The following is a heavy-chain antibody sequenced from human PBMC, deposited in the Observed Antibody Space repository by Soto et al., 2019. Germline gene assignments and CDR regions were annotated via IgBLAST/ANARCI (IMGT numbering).Heavy chain of an antibody. CDR2: MHYNGNS. CDR1: GGSISSYY. V-gene: IGHV4-59*08. Sequence: SETLSLTCSVSGGSISSYYCSWFQQPPGKGLEWIGHMHYNGNSDYNPSLRSRVTISVDTSKNQFSLKLSSVTAADTAVYYCARLVWSYGTWFDPWGQGTLVTVS. D-gene: IGHD5-18*01. CDR3: ARLVWSYGTWFDP. J-gene: IGHJ5*02.